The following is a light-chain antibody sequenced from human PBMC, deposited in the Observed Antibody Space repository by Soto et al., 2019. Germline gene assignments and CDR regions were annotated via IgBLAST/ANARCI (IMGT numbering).Light chain of an antibody. CDR1: SSNIGSNY. V-gene: IGLV1-40*01. Sequence: QSVLTQPPSASGTPGQRVTFSCSGSSSNIGSNYVFWYQHLPGTAPKLLIYGNFNRPSGVPDRFSGSKSGTSASLAITGLQAGDEADYYCQSYDSSLSGVVFGGGTKLTVL. J-gene: IGLJ2*01. CDR2: GNF. CDR3: QSYDSSLSGVV.